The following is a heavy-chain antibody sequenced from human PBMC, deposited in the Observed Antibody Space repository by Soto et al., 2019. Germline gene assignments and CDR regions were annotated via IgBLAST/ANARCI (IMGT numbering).Heavy chain of an antibody. D-gene: IGHD3-22*01. J-gene: IGHJ4*02. CDR2: INPSGRVT. CDR1: GYTFTSNY. CDR3: ARDRRHSSGLLDN. V-gene: IGHV1-46*01. Sequence: QVQLVQSGAEVKMPGASVKLSCKASGYTFTSNYIHWVRQAPGRGLEWMGIINPSGRVTSHNYAQKFQGRVTMTVDTSTTTVYMELSRLRSEDTAVYYCARDRRHSSGLLDNWGQGALVTVSS.